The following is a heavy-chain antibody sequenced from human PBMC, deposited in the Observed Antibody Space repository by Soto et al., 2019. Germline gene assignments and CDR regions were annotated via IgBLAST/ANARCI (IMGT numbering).Heavy chain of an antibody. Sequence: SETLSLTCTVSGGSISSYYWSWIRQPPGKGLEWIGYIYYSGSTNYNPSLKSRVTISVDTSKNQFSLKLSSVTAADTAVYYCARVLLKKLVPAVPDYYHYHMAVSGKGTTVTVSS. J-gene: IGHJ6*03. D-gene: IGHD2-2*01. CDR2: IYYSGST. CDR3: ARVLLKKLVPAVPDYYHYHMAV. V-gene: IGHV4-59*01. CDR1: GGSISSYY.